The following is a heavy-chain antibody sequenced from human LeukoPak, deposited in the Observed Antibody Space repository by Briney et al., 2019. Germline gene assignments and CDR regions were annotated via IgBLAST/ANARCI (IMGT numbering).Heavy chain of an antibody. CDR1: KFTFEDYA. J-gene: IGHJ4*02. CDR3: AKPKETSSIVATTGFDY. Sequence: GRSLRLSCAASKFTFEDYAMHWVRQVSGKGLEWVAGINWSSSQIAYADSVKGRFTISRDNSKNTLYLQMNSLRAEDTAVYYCAKPKETSSIVATTGFDYWGQGTLVTVSS. D-gene: IGHD5-12*01. CDR2: INWSSSQI. V-gene: IGHV3-9*01.